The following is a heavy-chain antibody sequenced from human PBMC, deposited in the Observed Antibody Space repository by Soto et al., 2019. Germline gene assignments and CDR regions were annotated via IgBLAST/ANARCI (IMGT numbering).Heavy chain of an antibody. J-gene: IGHJ5*01. CDR2: ISSSTSYV. D-gene: IGHD2-2*01. V-gene: IGHV3-21*06. CDR1: GFTLSSYS. CDR3: ARDPSEGRVGNWFES. Sequence: VQLVESGGGVVQPGRSLRLSCAASGFTLSSYSMHWVRQAPGKGLEWVASISSSTSYVYYADSVKGRFSTSRDNAKNILYLEMYALRTEDTAVYYCARDPSEGRVGNWFESWGQGTLVTVSS.